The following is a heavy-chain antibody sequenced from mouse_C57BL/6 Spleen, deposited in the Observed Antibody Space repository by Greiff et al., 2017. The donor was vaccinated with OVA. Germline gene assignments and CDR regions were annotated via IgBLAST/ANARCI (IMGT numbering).Heavy chain of an antibody. Sequence: QVQLKQPGAELVKPGASVKLSCKASGYTFTSYWMQWVKQRPGQGLEWIGEIDPSDSYTNYNQKFKGKATLTVDTSSSTAYMQLSSLTSEDSAVYYWARGDPYYFDYWGQGTSLTVSS. CDR2: IDPSDSYT. J-gene: IGHJ2*02. CDR1: GYTFTSYW. V-gene: IGHV1-50*01. CDR3: ARGDPYYFDY.